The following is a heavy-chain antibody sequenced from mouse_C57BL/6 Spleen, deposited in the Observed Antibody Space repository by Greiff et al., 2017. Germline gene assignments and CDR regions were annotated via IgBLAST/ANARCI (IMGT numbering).Heavy chain of an antibody. Sequence: VQLQQSGAELVKPGASVKMSCKASGYTFTSYWITWVKQRPGQGLEWIGDIYPGSGSTNYNEKFKSKATLTVDTSSSTAYMQLSSLTSEDSAVYYGARWDTTVVATYDYWGQGTTLTVSS. CDR3: ARWDTTVVATYDY. CDR1: GYTFTSYW. J-gene: IGHJ2*01. V-gene: IGHV1-55*01. CDR2: IYPGSGST. D-gene: IGHD1-1*01.